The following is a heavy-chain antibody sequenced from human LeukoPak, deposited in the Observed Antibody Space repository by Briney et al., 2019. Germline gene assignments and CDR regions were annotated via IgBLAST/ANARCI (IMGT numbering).Heavy chain of an antibody. CDR2: ISGSGGST. Sequence: GGSLRLSCAASGFTFSSYGMSWVRQAPGKGLEWVSAISGSGGSTYYADSVKGRFTISRDNSKNTLYLQMNSLRAEDTAVYYCARDHEEYCSGGSCSRFDYWGQGTLVTVSS. V-gene: IGHV3-23*01. J-gene: IGHJ4*02. CDR1: GFTFSSYG. CDR3: ARDHEEYCSGGSCSRFDY. D-gene: IGHD2-15*01.